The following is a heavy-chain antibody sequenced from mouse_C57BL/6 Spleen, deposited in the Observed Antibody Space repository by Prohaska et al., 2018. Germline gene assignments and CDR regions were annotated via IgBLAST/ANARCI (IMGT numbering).Heavy chain of an antibody. J-gene: IGHJ3*01. D-gene: IGHD1-1*01. Sequence: EVKLEESGGGLVQPGGSMKLSWVAFGFTFSNYWMNWVRQSPEKGLEWVAQIRLKSDNYATHYAESVKGRFTISRDDSKSSVYLQMNNLRAEDTGIYYCTGRYSWGQGTLVTVSA. CDR1: GFTFSNYW. V-gene: IGHV6-3*01. CDR2: IRLKSDNYAT. CDR3: TGRYS.